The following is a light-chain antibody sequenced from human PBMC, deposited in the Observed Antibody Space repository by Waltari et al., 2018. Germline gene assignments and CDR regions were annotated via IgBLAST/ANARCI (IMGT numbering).Light chain of an antibody. Sequence: DIQMTQSPSSLSASVGDSVTITCRTSQSISNFLNWYRQQPGKAPKLLIYAASSLQTGVPPRFSGYGSETDFTLTISSLQPDDSATYYCQQSYSIPYTFGQGTKLEIK. J-gene: IGKJ2*01. CDR3: QQSYSIPYT. CDR1: QSISNF. V-gene: IGKV1-39*01. CDR2: AAS.